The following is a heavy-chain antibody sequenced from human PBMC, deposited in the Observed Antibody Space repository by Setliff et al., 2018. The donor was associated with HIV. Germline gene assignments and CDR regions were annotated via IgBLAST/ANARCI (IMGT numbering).Heavy chain of an antibody. V-gene: IGHV4-39*01. J-gene: IGHJ6*03. D-gene: IGHD3-10*01. CDR3: ARPGRASYYYYMDV. Sequence: SETLSLTCNVSGGSISTNRDHWGWIRQPPGKGLEWIGSIYYSGSTYYNPSLKSRVSISADTSNNQLSLKLSSVTAADTAVYYCARPGRASYYYYMDVWGKGTTVTVSS. CDR1: GGSISTNRDH. CDR2: IYYSGST.